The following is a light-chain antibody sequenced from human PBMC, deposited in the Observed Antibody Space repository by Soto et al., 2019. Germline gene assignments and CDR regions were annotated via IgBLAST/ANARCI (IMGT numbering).Light chain of an antibody. CDR3: QHYNNWPPWT. J-gene: IGKJ1*01. V-gene: IGKV3-15*01. CDR1: QSVSNN. Sequence: EIVMTQSPATLSVSPGERATLSCRASQSVSNNLAWYQQKPGQAPRLLIYGASTTATGIPARFSGSGSGTEFTLNISSLQSEDFAVYYCQHYNNWPPWTFGQGTKVEIK. CDR2: GAS.